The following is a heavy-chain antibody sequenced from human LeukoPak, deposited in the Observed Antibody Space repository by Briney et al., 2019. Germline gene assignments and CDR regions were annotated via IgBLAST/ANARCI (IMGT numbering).Heavy chain of an antibody. D-gene: IGHD3-16*01. V-gene: IGHV4-59*12. Sequence: PSETLSLTCTVSGGSISSYYWSWIRQPPGKGLEWIGYTYYSGSTNYNPSLKSRVTISVDTSKNQFSLKLSSVTAADTAVYYCANYGVVLATYGSPSPFVYWGQGTLVTVSS. CDR3: ANYGVVLATYGSPSPFVY. J-gene: IGHJ4*02. CDR2: TYYSGST. CDR1: GGSISSYY.